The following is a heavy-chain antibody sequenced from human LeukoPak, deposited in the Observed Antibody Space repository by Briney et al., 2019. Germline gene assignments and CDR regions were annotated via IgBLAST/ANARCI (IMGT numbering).Heavy chain of an antibody. J-gene: IGHJ4*02. CDR3: ATVGAGLVTPYYFDY. Sequence: SETLSLTCTVSGGSISSSSYYWGWIRQPPGKGLEWIGSIYYSGSTYYNPSLKSRVTISVDTSKSQFSLKLSSVTAADTAVYYCATVGAGLVTPYYFDYWGQGTLVTVSS. V-gene: IGHV4-39*01. D-gene: IGHD6-19*01. CDR1: GGSISSSSYY. CDR2: IYYSGST.